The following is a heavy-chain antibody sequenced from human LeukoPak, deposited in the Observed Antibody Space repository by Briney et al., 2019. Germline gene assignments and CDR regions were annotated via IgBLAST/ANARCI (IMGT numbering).Heavy chain of an antibody. J-gene: IGHJ3*02. CDR1: GDSVSSNSAT. D-gene: IGHD3-22*01. V-gene: IGHV6-1*01. Sequence: SQTLSLTCAISGDSVSSNSATWNWIRQSPSRGLEWLGRTYYRFKWYNDYAVSVKSRITINPDTSKNQFSLHLNSVTPEDTAVYYCARDPSSDSSGLDAFDIWGQGTMVSVSS. CDR3: ARDPSSDSSGLDAFDI. CDR2: TYYRFKWYN.